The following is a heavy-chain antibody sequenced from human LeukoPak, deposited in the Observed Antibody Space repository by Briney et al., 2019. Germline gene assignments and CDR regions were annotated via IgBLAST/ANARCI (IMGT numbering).Heavy chain of an antibody. D-gene: IGHD3-10*02. CDR1: GFTFSSYE. V-gene: IGHV3-48*03. CDR2: ISSSGTTI. CDR3: AELGITMIGGV. J-gene: IGHJ6*04. Sequence: PGGSLRLSCAASGFTFSSYEMNCGRQAPGKGLEWISYISSSGTTIYYADSVKGRFTISRDNAKNSLYLQMNSLRAEDTAVYYCAELGITMIGGVWGKGTTVTISS.